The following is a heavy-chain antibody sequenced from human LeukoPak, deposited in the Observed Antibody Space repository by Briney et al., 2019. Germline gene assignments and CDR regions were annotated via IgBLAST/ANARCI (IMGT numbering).Heavy chain of an antibody. V-gene: IGHV1-2*02. D-gene: IGHD2-2*01. CDR1: GYIFTGYY. CDR2: INPNSGGT. J-gene: IGHJ4*02. Sequence: ASVKVSCKTSGYIFTGYYMHWVRQAPGQGLEWMGWINPNSGGTNYAQKFQGRVTMTRDTSISTAYMELSRLRSDDTAVYYCARGVRRSSTSCYVYWGQGTLVTVSS. CDR3: ARGVRRSSTSCYVY.